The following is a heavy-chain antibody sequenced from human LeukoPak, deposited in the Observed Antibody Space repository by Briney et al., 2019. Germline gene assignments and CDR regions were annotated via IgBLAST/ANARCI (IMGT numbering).Heavy chain of an antibody. J-gene: IGHJ4*02. CDR1: GFTVSSNY. V-gene: IGHV3-53*01. Sequence: GGSLRLSCAASGFTVSSNYMSWVRQAPGKGLEWVSVIYSGGSTYYADSVRGRFTISRDNSKNTLYLQMNSLRAEDTAVYYCARVKRDCSGGSCYSYDYWGQGTLVTVSS. CDR3: ARVKRDCSGGSCYSYDY. CDR2: IYSGGST. D-gene: IGHD2-15*01.